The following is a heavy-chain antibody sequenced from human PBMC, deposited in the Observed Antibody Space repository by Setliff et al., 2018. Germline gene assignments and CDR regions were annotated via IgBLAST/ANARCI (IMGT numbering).Heavy chain of an antibody. J-gene: IGHJ4*02. D-gene: IGHD2-15*01. CDR2: MYHSGSV. V-gene: IGHV4-38-2*02. CDR1: GYSISSGYY. CDR3: ASERESASRQTYFDS. Sequence: PSQTLSLTCTVSGYSISSGYYWGWFRQPPGKGLEWIGNMYHSGSVYYNPSLKSRVTISVDRSKNQFSLKLSSVTAADTAVYYCASERESASRQTYFDSWGQGTLVTVSS.